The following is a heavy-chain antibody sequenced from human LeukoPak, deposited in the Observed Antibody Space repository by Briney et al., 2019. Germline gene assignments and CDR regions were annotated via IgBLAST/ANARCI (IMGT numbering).Heavy chain of an antibody. J-gene: IGHJ6*02. Sequence: QTGGSLRLSCAASGFTFSSYAMSWVRQAPGKGLECVSTLSNTGIATYYADSVKGRFTISRDNYENTLFLQMNYLRAEDTATYYCAKVPYSDYGSGRPPFMDVWGQGTTVAVSS. CDR2: LSNTGIAT. D-gene: IGHD3-10*01. CDR1: GFTFSSYA. CDR3: AKVPYSDYGSGRPPFMDV. V-gene: IGHV3-23*01.